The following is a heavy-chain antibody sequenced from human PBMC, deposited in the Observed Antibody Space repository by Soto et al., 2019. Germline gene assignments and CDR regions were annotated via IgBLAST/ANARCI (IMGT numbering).Heavy chain of an antibody. CDR3: AKRIAVAGHFDY. D-gene: IGHD6-19*01. CDR2: ISGSGGST. CDR1: GFTFSSYA. J-gene: IGHJ4*02. V-gene: IGHV3-23*01. Sequence: EVQLLESGGGLVQPGGSLRLSCAASGFTFSSYAMSWVRQAPGKGLEWVSAISGSGGSTYYADSVKGRFTISRDNSKNTLYLQKNSLRAEDTAVYYCAKRIAVAGHFDYWGQGTLVTVSS.